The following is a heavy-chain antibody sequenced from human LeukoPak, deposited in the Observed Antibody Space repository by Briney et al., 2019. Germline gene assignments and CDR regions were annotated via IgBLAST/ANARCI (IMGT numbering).Heavy chain of an antibody. J-gene: IGHJ3*02. CDR1: GGTFSSYV. D-gene: IGHD5-18*01. Sequence: GASVKVSCKASGGTFSSYVLSWVRQAPGKGLEWVGRIIPIFGTANYAQKFQGRVTITTEESTSTAYMELSSLRSEDTAVYYCASEDTAMDAFDIWGQGTMVTVSS. V-gene: IGHV1-69*05. CDR3: ASEDTAMDAFDI. CDR2: IIPIFGTA.